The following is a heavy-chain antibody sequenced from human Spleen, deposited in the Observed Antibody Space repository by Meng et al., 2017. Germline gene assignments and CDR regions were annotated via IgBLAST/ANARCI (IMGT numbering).Heavy chain of an antibody. D-gene: IGHD4-17*01. V-gene: IGHV5-51*01. CDR3: ARQTPTTVTTFSYFDY. CDR2: IYPGDSDT. J-gene: IGHJ4*01. Sequence: GGSLRLSCKGSGYSFTTYWIGWVRQMPGKGLEWMGIIYPGDSDTRYSPSFQGQATISADKSISTAYLQWSSLKASDTAMYYCARQTPTTVTTFSYFDYWGQGSLVTVSS. CDR1: GYSFTTYW.